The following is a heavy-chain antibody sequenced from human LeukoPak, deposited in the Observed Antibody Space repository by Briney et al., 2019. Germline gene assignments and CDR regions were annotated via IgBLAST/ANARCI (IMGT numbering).Heavy chain of an antibody. J-gene: IGHJ6*03. V-gene: IGHV4-4*07. D-gene: IGHD3-10*01. CDR3: ARDSGSGSNIYYYYYMDV. CDR1: GGSISSYY. Sequence: SETLSLTCTVSGGSISSYYWSWIRQPAGKGLEWIGRIYTSGSTNYNPSLKSRVTMSVDTSKNQFSQKLSSVTAADTAVYYCARDSGSGSNIYYYYYMDVWGKGTTVTISS. CDR2: IYTSGST.